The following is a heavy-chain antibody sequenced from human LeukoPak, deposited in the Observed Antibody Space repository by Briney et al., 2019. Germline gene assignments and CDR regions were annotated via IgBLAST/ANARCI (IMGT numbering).Heavy chain of an antibody. CDR3: ARRRELLRSNWYFDL. V-gene: IGHV4-39*01. Sequence: SETLSLTCTVSSGSISSTSYCWGWIRQPPGKGLEWIGGIIYSGNTYYNPSLKSRVTISVDTTKNQFSLKLTSVTAADTAVYYCARRRELLRSNWYFDLWGRGTLVTVSS. CDR2: IIYSGNT. D-gene: IGHD1-26*01. J-gene: IGHJ2*01. CDR1: SGSISSTSYC.